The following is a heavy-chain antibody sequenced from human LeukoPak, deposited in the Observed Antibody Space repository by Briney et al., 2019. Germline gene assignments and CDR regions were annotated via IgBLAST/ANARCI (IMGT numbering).Heavy chain of an antibody. CDR3: ARYSGIYSAFEI. CDR1: GGFISSSSYY. V-gene: IGHV4-39*07. J-gene: IGHJ3*02. Sequence: SETLSLTCTVSGGFISSSSYYWGWVRQSPGRGLEWLGNIFYNGGPYYNPSFKSRVVISVDTSKNHFSLTLNAVTAADTAVYHCARYSGIYSAFEIWSQGTLVTVSS. CDR2: IFYNGGP. D-gene: IGHD1-26*01.